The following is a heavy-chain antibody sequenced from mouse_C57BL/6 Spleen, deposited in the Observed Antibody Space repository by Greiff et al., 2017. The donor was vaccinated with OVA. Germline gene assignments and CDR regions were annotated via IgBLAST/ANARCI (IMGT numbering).Heavy chain of an antibody. V-gene: IGHV1-52*01. CDR2: IDPSDSET. J-gene: IGHJ3*01. CDR1: GYTFTSYW. CDR3: ARMGVAWFAY. Sequence: QVHVKQPGAELVRPGSSVKLSCKASGYTFTSYWMHWVKQRPIQGLEWIGNIDPSDSETHYNQKFKDKATLTVDKSSSTAYMQLSSLTSEDSAVYYCARMGVAWFAYWGQGTLVTVSA.